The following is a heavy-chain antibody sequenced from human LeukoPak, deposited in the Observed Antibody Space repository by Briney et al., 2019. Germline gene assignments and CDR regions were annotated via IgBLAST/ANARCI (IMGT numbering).Heavy chain of an antibody. V-gene: IGHV4-39*07. CDR2: IYYSGST. Sequence: SETLSLTCTVSGGSISSSSYYWGWIRQPPGKGLEWIGSIYYSGSTYYNPSLKSRVTISVDTSKNQFSLKLSSVTAADTAVYYCARESIVLMVHATPAFDYWGQGTLVTVSS. CDR3: ARESIVLMVHATPAFDY. CDR1: GGSISSSSYY. J-gene: IGHJ4*02. D-gene: IGHD2-8*01.